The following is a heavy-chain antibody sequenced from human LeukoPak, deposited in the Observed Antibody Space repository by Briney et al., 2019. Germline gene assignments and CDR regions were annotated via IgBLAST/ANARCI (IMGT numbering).Heavy chain of an antibody. V-gene: IGHV4-34*01. D-gene: IGHD6-19*01. J-gene: IGHJ4*02. CDR3: ARDSSGWFRKGFDY. CDR1: GGPFSGYY. CDR2: INHSGST. Sequence: SETLSLTCAVYGGPFSGYYWSWIRQPPGKGLEWIGEINHSGSTNYNPSLKSRVTISVDTSKNQFSLKLSSVTAADTAVYYCARDSSGWFRKGFDYWGQGTLVTVSS.